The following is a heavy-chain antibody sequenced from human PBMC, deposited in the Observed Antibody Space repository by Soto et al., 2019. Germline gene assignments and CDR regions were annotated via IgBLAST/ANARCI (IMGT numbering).Heavy chain of an antibody. CDR2: CYSSGST. Sequence: QVQLQESGPGLVKPSETLSLMCTVSGGSINNYFWTWIRQPAVKGLEWIGRCYSSGSTGYNAPLKLRVAMSVEPSRSQFWLKRSSMSAAYTAVYYCVRDVESPGIGGSWGAFDISCQETMVTVSS. J-gene: IGHJ3*02. V-gene: IGHV4-4*07. CDR3: VRDVESPGIGGSWGAFDI. D-gene: IGHD1-26*01. CDR1: GGSINNYF.